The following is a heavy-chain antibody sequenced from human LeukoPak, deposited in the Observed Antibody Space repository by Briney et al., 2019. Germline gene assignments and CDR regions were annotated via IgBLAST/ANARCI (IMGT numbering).Heavy chain of an antibody. CDR3: ARGAGSDWIH. CDR1: GFTFSSYD. CDR2: IGPGGDT. D-gene: IGHD1-26*01. Sequence: SGGSLRLSCAASGFTFSSYDMHWVRQVRGKGLEWVSTIGPGGDTYYSNSVRGRFTISRENARNSLCLQMSSLRSADAATYYCARGAGSDWIHWGQGALVAVSS. J-gene: IGHJ4*02. V-gene: IGHV3-13*01.